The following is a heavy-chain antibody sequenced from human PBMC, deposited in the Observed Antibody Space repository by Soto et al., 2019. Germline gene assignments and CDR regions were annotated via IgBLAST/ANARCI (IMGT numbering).Heavy chain of an antibody. Sequence: SVKVSCKASGGTFSSYAISWVRQAPGQGLEWMGGIIPIFGTANYAQKFQGRVTITADESTSTAYMELSSLRSEDTAVYYCARRATYSSGFYCYYYGMDLWGQGTKVTVSS. V-gene: IGHV1-69*13. CDR1: GGTFSSYA. CDR3: ARRATYSSGFYCYYYGMDL. J-gene: IGHJ6*02. CDR2: IIPIFGTA. D-gene: IGHD6-19*01.